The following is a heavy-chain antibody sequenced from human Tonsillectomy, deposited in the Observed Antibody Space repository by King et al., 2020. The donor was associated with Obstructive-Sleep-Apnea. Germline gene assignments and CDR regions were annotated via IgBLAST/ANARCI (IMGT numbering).Heavy chain of an antibody. CDR2: IYYSGST. J-gene: IGHJ4*02. CDR1: GGSISSYY. V-gene: IGHV4-59*01. Sequence: HVQLQESGPGLVKPSETLSLTCTVSGGSISSYYWSWIRQPPGKGLEWIGDIYYSGSTNYNPSLKSRVTKSVDTSKNQFSLNLGPVTAPDTAVYYCARVPRSSWFDYWGQGTLVTVSS. CDR3: ARVPRSSWFDY. D-gene: IGHD6-13*01.